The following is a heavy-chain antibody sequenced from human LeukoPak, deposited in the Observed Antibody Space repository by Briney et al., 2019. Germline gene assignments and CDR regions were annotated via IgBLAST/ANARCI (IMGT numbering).Heavy chain of an antibody. D-gene: IGHD3-22*01. CDR2: IKQDGSEK. Sequence: GGSLRLSCAASGFTFNTYWMSWVRQAPGKGLEWVGNIKQDGSEKNYMDSVKGRFTISRDNAKNSLYLQMNSLRAEDTAVYYCASDYYDTSGYYPTFDNWGQGTLVTVSS. V-gene: IGHV3-7*01. J-gene: IGHJ4*02. CDR1: GFTFNTYW. CDR3: ASDYYDTSGYYPTFDN.